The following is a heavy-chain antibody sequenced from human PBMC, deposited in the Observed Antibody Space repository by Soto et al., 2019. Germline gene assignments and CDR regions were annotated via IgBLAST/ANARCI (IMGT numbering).Heavy chain of an antibody. Sequence: GVSLRLSCATSGFPFNIYAMTWIRQAPGKGLEWVSVIASGGGGINYADSVKGRFTISRDTSRATVHLQMNSLTVDDTGVYYCARYDSPDPTRMFDYWGRGSLVTVSS. CDR2: IASGGGGI. V-gene: IGHV3-23*01. CDR1: GFPFNIYA. J-gene: IGHJ4*02. CDR3: ARYDSPDPTRMFDY. D-gene: IGHD3-9*01.